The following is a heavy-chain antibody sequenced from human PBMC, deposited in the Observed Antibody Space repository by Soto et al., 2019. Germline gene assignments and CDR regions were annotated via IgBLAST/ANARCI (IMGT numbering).Heavy chain of an antibody. V-gene: IGHV4-59*01. CDR1: GGSISSYY. D-gene: IGHD3-22*01. Sequence: PSATLSLTCTVSGGSISSYYWSWIRQPPGKGLEGIGYIYYSGSTDYNPSLKSRVTISVDTSKNQFSLKLSSVTAADTAVYYCARAVVTGSGSDRPIKFDYWGQGTLVTVSS. J-gene: IGHJ4*02. CDR2: IYYSGST. CDR3: ARAVVTGSGSDRPIKFDY.